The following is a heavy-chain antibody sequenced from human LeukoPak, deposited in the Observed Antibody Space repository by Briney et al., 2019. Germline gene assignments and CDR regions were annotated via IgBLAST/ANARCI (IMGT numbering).Heavy chain of an antibody. CDR2: ISYDGTNK. J-gene: IGHJ5*02. CDR3: AKDFGANNWYNWFDP. V-gene: IGHV3-30*18. Sequence: PGGSLRLSCAASGFTFSSYSMNWVRQAPGKGLEWVAMISYDGTNKQNTKSVKGRFTISRDNSKNTLYLQMNSLRAEDTAVYYCAKDFGANNWYNWFDPWGQGTLVTVSS. D-gene: IGHD1-1*01. CDR1: GFTFSSYS.